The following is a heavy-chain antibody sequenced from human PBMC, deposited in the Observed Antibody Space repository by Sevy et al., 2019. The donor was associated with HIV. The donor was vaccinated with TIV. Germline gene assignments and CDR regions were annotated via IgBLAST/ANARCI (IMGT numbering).Heavy chain of an antibody. Sequence: GGSLRLSCAASGFTFSGYTLHWVRQAPGKGLEWVAVISFDGSNKYYVDSVKGRFTFSRDNSKNTLDLQMNSLRPEDTAVYYCARGGWDIVVVPAAFDIWGQGTMVTVSS. V-gene: IGHV3-30-3*01. CDR1: GFTFSGYT. CDR2: ISFDGSNK. D-gene: IGHD2-2*01. CDR3: ARGGWDIVVVPAAFDI. J-gene: IGHJ3*02.